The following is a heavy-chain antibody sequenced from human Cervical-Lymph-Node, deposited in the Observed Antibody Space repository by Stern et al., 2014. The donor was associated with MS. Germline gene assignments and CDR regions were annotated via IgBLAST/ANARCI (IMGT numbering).Heavy chain of an antibody. J-gene: IGHJ6*02. V-gene: IGHV3-21*01. CDR1: GFPFSSYA. CDR2: ICISGDYT. CDR3: ARASNTISYYYHGMDV. D-gene: IGHD2-2*01. Sequence: EVQLVESGGGLVKPGGSLRLSCAASGFPFSSYAMTWVRQAPGKGLEWISSICISGDYTYYADSVKGRFTISRDNAKNSLHLQMNSLSAEDMAVYYCARASNTISYYYHGMDVWGQGTTVTVSS.